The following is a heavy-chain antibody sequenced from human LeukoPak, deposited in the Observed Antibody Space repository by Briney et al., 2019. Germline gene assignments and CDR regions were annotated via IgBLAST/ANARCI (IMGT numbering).Heavy chain of an antibody. CDR1: GFTFSSYS. CDR3: ARAYGSGSYYFYYYYYYMDV. V-gene: IGHV3-21*01. D-gene: IGHD3-10*01. J-gene: IGHJ6*03. CDR2: ISSSSSYI. Sequence: GGSLRLSCAASGFTFSSYSMNWVRQAPGKGLEWVSSISSSSSYIYYADSVKGRFTISRDNAKNSLYLQMNSLRAEDTAVYYCARAYGSGSYYFYYYYYYMDVWGKGTTVTISS.